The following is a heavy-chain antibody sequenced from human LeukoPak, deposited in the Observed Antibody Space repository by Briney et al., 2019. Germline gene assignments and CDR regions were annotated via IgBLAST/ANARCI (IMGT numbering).Heavy chain of an antibody. CDR2: ISGSGGST. V-gene: IGHV3-23*01. J-gene: IGHJ4*02. D-gene: IGHD5-18*01. CDR1: GFTFNSYS. Sequence: GGSLRLSCAASGFTFNSYSMNWFRQAPGKGLEWVSAISGSGGSTYYADSVKGRFTISRHNSKNTLYLQMNSLRAEDTAVYYCAKDLAAMACFDYWGQGTLVTVSS. CDR3: AKDLAAMACFDY.